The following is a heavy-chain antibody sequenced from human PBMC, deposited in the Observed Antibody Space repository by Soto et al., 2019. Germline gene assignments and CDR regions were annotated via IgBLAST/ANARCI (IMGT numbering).Heavy chain of an antibody. Sequence: QVQLVQSGAEVKKPGASVKVSCKASGYTFTNYGISWVRQAPGQGLEWMGWINTYNGNTNNAQKLQGRVTMTTDTSTSTAYMELRSLRSDDTAVYYCARGVGSGTYYNQYNWFDPWGQGTLVTVSS. J-gene: IGHJ5*02. CDR1: GYTFTNYG. CDR3: ARGVGSGTYYNQYNWFDP. V-gene: IGHV1-18*01. D-gene: IGHD3-10*01. CDR2: INTYNGNT.